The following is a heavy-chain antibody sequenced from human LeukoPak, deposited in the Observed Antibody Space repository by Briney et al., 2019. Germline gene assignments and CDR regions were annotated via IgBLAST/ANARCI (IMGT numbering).Heavy chain of an antibody. CDR3: AKDLGGLRLKYFDY. J-gene: IGHJ4*02. V-gene: IGHV3-30-3*01. D-gene: IGHD3-3*01. CDR1: GFTFSSYA. CDR2: ISCDGSNK. Sequence: GGSLRLSCAASGFTFSSYAMHWVRQAPGKGLEWVAVISCDGSNKYYADSVKGRFTISRDNSKNTLYLQMNSLRAEDTAVYYCAKDLGGLRLKYFDYWGQGTLVTVSS.